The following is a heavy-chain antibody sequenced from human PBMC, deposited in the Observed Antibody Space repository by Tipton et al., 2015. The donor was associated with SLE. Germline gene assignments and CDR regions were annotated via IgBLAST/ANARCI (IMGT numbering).Heavy chain of an antibody. J-gene: IGHJ4*02. Sequence: QSGPEVKKPGASVKVSCKASGYTFTNYDINWMRQAPGQGPEWMGWINVFNGDTKYAQKYQGRVTMTTDTSTTTAYMELRSLRSDDTAVYYCARGRISVTGIFDYWGQGTLVTVSS. V-gene: IGHV1-18*01. D-gene: IGHD2-21*02. CDR3: ARGRISVTGIFDY. CDR2: INVFNGDT. CDR1: GYTFTNYD.